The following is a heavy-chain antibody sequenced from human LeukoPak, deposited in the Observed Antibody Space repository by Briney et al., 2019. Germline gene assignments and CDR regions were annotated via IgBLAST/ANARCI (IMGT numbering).Heavy chain of an antibody. CDR2: INPSGGST. J-gene: IGHJ4*02. V-gene: IGHV1-46*01. D-gene: IGHD4-17*01. CDR3: ARDESRYGDYGPPYFDY. CDR1: GYTSTRYY. Sequence: ASVKVSCKASGYTSTRYYMHWVRQAPGQGLEWMGIINPSGGSTTYAQKFRGRVNMTRDTSTSIAYMELSSLRSEDTAVYYCARDESRYGDYGPPYFDYWGQGTLVTVSS.